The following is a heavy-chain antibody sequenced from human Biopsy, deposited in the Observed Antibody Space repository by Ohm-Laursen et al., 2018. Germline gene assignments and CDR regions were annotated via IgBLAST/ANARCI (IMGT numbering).Heavy chain of an antibody. CDR3: ARHRADNFGALEY. D-gene: IGHD1-1*01. Sequence: TLSFTCAVSGGSINGGSYYWSWLRQPPGKALEWLSRIDWDDDEFYSPSLRARLTVSKDTSKNQVVLTLTNMGPVDTATYYCARHRADNFGALEYWGQGILVTASS. CDR2: IDWDDDE. J-gene: IGHJ4*02. CDR1: GGSINGGSYY. V-gene: IGHV2-70*16.